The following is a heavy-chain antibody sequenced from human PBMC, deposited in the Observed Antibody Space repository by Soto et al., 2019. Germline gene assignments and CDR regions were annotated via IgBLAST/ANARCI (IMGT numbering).Heavy chain of an antibody. D-gene: IGHD6-6*01. V-gene: IGHV1-69*13. Sequence: SVKVSCKASGGTFSSYAISWVRQAPGQGLEWMGGIIPIFGTANYAQKFQGRVTITADESTSTAYMELSSLRSEDTAVYYCARSALRSSSYYYYGMDVWGQGTTVTVSS. J-gene: IGHJ6*02. CDR3: ARSALRSSSYYYYGMDV. CDR1: GGTFSSYA. CDR2: IIPIFGTA.